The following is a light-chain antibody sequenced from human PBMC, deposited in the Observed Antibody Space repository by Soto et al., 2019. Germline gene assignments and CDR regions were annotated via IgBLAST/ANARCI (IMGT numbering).Light chain of an antibody. CDR1: SSDIGGHNY. V-gene: IGLV2-14*01. CDR3: VSYTSIITFYV. CDR2: EVS. Sequence: QSVLTQPASVSGSPGQSITISCTGTSSDIGGHNYVSWYQQHPGKAPKLIIFEVSDRPSGVSNRFSGYKSGNTASLTISGLQAEDEADYYCVSYTSIITFYVFGTGTKVTVL. J-gene: IGLJ1*01.